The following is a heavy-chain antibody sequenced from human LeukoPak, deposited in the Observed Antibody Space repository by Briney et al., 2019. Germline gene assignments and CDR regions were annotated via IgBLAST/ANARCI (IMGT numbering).Heavy chain of an antibody. J-gene: IGHJ5*02. CDR3: ARALGSSWYVPPRWFDP. V-gene: IGHV4-34*01. Sequence: SETLSLTCAVYGGSFSGYYWSWIRQPPGKGLEWIGEINHSGSTNYNPSLKSRVTISVDTSKNQFSLKLSSVTAADTAVYYCARALGSSWYVPPRWFDPWGQGTLVTVSS. D-gene: IGHD6-13*01. CDR1: GGSFSGYY. CDR2: INHSGST.